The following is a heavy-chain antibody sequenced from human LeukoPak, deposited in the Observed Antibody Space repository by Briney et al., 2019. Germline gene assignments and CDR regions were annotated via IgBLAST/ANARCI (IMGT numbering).Heavy chain of an antibody. V-gene: IGHV1-69*05. CDR1: GGTFSSYA. J-gene: IGHJ4*02. D-gene: IGHD1-20*01. CDR3: ARDKLTGCDY. CDR2: IIPIFGTA. Sequence: ASVKVSCKASGGTFSSYAISWVRQAPGQGLEWMGGIIPIFGTANYAQKFQGRVTMTRDTSTSTVYMELSSLRSEDTAVYYCARDKLTGCDYWGQGTLVTVSS.